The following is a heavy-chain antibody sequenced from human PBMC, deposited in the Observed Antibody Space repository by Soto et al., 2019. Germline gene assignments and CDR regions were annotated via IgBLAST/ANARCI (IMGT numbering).Heavy chain of an antibody. CDR3: AREYSSSWHDAFDI. CDR1: GFTFSSYG. D-gene: IGHD6-13*01. V-gene: IGHV3-48*02. Sequence: PGGSLRLSCAASGFTFSSYGMHWVRQAPGKGLEWVAFISCSSSNKYYADSVKGRFTISRDNAKNSLYLQMNSLRDEDTAVYYCAREYSSSWHDAFDIWGQGTMVTVSS. J-gene: IGHJ3*02. CDR2: ISCSSSNK.